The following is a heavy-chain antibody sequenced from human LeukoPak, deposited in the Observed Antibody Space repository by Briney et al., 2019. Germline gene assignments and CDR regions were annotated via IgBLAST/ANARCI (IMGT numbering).Heavy chain of an antibody. V-gene: IGHV3-11*04. Sequence: GGSLRLSCAASGFTLSDYYMTWIRQAPGKGLEWVSHMSSTGNTIYYADSVKGRFTVSRDNAKNSLFLQMDSLRAEDTAVYYCARSSDYFTYFGLWGRGSLVTVSS. D-gene: IGHD2/OR15-2a*01. CDR3: ARSSDYFTYFGL. CDR1: GFTLSDYY. CDR2: MSSTGNTI. J-gene: IGHJ2*01.